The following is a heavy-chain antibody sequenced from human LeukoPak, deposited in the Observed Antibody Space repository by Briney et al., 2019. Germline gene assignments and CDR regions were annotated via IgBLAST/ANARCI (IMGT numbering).Heavy chain of an antibody. CDR3: ARAPSILTRGDYFDY. D-gene: IGHD2/OR15-2a*01. CDR1: GGSISSGGYY. J-gene: IGHJ4*02. CDR2: IYYSGTT. V-gene: IGHV4-31*03. Sequence: SETLSLTCSVSGGSISSGGYYWTWIRQHPGKGLEWIGYIYYSGTTYYHPSLKSRLTISVGTSKNQFSLKLSSVTAADTAVYYCARAPSILTRGDYFDYWGQGTLVTVSS.